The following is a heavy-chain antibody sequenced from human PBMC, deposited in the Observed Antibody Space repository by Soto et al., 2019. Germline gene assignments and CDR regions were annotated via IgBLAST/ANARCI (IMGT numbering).Heavy chain of an antibody. Sequence: EVQLVESGGGLVQPGGSLRLSCAASGFTFGSYWMHWVRQAPGKGLVWVSRINSDGSTTNYGDSVKGRFTISRDNAKSTLYLHMNSLRAEDTAVYYCARAGYYRFDYWGQGTLLTVSS. CDR1: GFTFGSYW. CDR2: INSDGSTT. V-gene: IGHV3-74*01. D-gene: IGHD3-16*01. CDR3: ARAGYYRFDY. J-gene: IGHJ4*02.